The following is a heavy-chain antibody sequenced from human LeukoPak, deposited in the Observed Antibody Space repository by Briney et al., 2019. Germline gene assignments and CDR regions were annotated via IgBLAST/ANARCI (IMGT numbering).Heavy chain of an antibody. Sequence: GSLRLSRAASGFTFSSSWMHWVRQAPGKGLVWVSRINSDGSSTSYADSVKGRFTTSRDNAKNTLYLQMSSLRGEDTAVYYCAIEQGYWGQGTLVTVSS. D-gene: IGHD1/OR15-1a*01. CDR3: AIEQGY. J-gene: IGHJ4*02. CDR2: INSDGSST. CDR1: GFTFSSSW. V-gene: IGHV3-74*01.